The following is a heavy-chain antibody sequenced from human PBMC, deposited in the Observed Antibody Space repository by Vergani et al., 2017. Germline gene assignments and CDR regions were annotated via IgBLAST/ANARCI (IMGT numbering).Heavy chain of an antibody. J-gene: IGHJ4*02. V-gene: IGHV1-69*08. CDR1: GGTFSSYT. CDR2: IIPIFGTA. D-gene: IGHD2-21*01. CDR3: ASRAYCGGDCAHIFDY. Sequence: QVQLVQSGAEVKKPGSSVKVSCKASGGTFSSYTISWVRQAPGQGLEWMGGIIPIFGTANYAQKFQGRVTITADKSTSTAYMELSSLRSEDTAVYYCASRAYCGGDCAHIFDYWGQGTLVTVSS.